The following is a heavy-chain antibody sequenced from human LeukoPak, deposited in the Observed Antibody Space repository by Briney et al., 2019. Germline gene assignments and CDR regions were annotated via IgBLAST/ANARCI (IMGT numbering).Heavy chain of an antibody. Sequence: GGSLRLSCAASGFTFSSYSMNWVRQAPGKGLEWVSYISSSSSTIYYADSVKGRFTISRDNAKNSLYLQMNSLRAEDTAVYYCASHRNDFWSDFDYWGQGTLVTVSS. V-gene: IGHV3-48*01. D-gene: IGHD3-3*01. J-gene: IGHJ4*02. CDR3: ASHRNDFWSDFDY. CDR2: ISSSSSTI. CDR1: GFTFSSYS.